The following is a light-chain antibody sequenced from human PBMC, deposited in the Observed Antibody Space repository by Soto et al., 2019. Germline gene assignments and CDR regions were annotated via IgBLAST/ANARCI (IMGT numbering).Light chain of an antibody. Sequence: PGERATLSCRASQRVSSGYLAWYQQKPGQAPRLLLYGSSNRATGIPDRFSGSGSGTDFTLTISRLEPEDFAVYSCQQYGSIPYTFGQGTKLEI. J-gene: IGKJ2*01. CDR2: GSS. CDR3: QQYGSIPYT. V-gene: IGKV3-20*01. CDR1: QRVSSGY.